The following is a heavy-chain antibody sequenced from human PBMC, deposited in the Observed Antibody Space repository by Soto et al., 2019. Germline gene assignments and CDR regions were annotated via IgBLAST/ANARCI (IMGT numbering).Heavy chain of an antibody. CDR2: INAGNGNT. CDR3: ASNYCSSTSCLD. Sequence: QVQLVQSGAEVKKPGASVKVSCKASGYTFTSYAMHWVRQAPGQRLEWMGWINAGNGNTKYSQKFQGRVAITRDTSASTAYMELSSLRSEDTAVYYCASNYCSSTSCLDWGQGTLVTVSS. CDR1: GYTFTSYA. D-gene: IGHD2-2*01. J-gene: IGHJ4*02. V-gene: IGHV1-3*01.